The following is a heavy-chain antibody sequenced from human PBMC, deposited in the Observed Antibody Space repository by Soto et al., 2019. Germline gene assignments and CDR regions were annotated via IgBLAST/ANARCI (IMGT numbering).Heavy chain of an antibody. CDR3: ARSVDP. CDR2: IYYSGFT. CDR1: GGSISSGGYY. Sequence: QVQLQESGPGLVKPSQTLSLTCTVSGGSISSGGYYWSWLRQHPGKGLEWIGYIYYSGFTYYTPSLKSRATMSVDTSKNHFSLKLSSVTAADTAVYYCARSVDPWGQGTLVTVSS. J-gene: IGHJ5*02. V-gene: IGHV4-31*03.